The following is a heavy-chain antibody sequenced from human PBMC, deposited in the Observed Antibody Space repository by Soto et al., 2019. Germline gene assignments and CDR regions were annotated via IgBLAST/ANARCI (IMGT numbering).Heavy chain of an antibody. J-gene: IGHJ6*02. CDR2: IYPGDSDT. V-gene: IGHV5-51*01. CDR3: ARGVVSKYYYYYGMDV. CDR1: GYSFTSYW. D-gene: IGHD2-15*01. Sequence: GESLEISCKGSGYSFTSYWIGWVRQMPGKGLEWMGIIYPGDSDTRYSPSFQGQVTISADKSISTAYLQWSSLKASDTAMYYCARGVVSKYYYYYGMDVWGQGTTVTVSS.